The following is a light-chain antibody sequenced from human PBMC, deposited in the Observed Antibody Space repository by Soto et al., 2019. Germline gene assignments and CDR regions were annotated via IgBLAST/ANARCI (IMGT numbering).Light chain of an antibody. CDR1: QSVATN. Sequence: EVVMRQSPATLSVSPGERATLSCRASQSVATNLAWYQQKPGQPPRLLIYGASTRATGIPARFSGSGSGTEFTLTISSLQSVDFAVYSCQQYNNWPWTFGQGTKVDI. V-gene: IGKV3-15*01. CDR3: QQYNNWPWT. J-gene: IGKJ1*01. CDR2: GAS.